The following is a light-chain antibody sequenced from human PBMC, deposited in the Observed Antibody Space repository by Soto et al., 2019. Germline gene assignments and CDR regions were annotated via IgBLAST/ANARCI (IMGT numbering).Light chain of an antibody. CDR3: QQYYSSPPT. CDR1: QSVLFRSDNNNY. Sequence: DIVLTQSPDSLAVSLGERATINRKSSQSVLFRSDNNNYLAWYQQKPGQPPKLLIYWASTRESGVPDRFSGSGSGTDFTLTIGSLQAEDVAVYYCQQYYSSPPTFGQGTKVDIK. J-gene: IGKJ1*01. V-gene: IGKV4-1*01. CDR2: WAS.